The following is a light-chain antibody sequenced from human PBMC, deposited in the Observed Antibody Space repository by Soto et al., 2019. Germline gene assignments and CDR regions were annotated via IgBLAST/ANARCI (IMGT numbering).Light chain of an antibody. V-gene: IGLV2-8*01. Sequence: QSALTQPPSASGSPGQSVTISCTGTSSDVGGYNYVFGYQQHPGKAPKLMIYGVSQRPCGVPDRFSGSKSGNTASLTVSGLQAEDEADYYCSSYSNSKHVIFGGETKLTVL. CDR3: SSYSNSKHVI. J-gene: IGLJ2*01. CDR2: GVS. CDR1: SSDVGGYNY.